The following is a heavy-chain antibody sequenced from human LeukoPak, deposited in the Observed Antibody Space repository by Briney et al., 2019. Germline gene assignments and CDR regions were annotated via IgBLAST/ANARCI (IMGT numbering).Heavy chain of an antibody. Sequence: GASVKLCDKASGYTFITNDINWVRQAAGQGLEWMGWMNPNSGHTDYATKFQCRITMTRNTSINTAYMELSSLTSEDTAVYLCAREVSGEFALDSWGQGTLVTVSS. J-gene: IGHJ4*02. CDR1: GYTFITND. CDR3: AREVSGEFALDS. CDR2: MNPNSGHT. V-gene: IGHV1-8*01.